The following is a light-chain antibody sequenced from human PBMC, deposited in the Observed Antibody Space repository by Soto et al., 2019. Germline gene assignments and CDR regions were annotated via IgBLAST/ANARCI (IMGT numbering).Light chain of an antibody. Sequence: EIVMTQSPATLSVSPGERATLSCWASQIILTNLAWYQQKPGQAPRLLIYGASSRATGIPDRFSGSGSGTDFTLTISRLEPEDFAVYYCQQYGSSPALTFGGGTKVDIK. J-gene: IGKJ4*01. CDR1: QIILTN. V-gene: IGKV3-20*01. CDR2: GAS. CDR3: QQYGSSPALT.